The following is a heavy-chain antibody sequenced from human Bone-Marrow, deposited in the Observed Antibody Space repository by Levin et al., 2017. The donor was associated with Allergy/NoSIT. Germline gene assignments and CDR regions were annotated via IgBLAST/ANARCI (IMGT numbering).Heavy chain of an antibody. CDR3: ARDPFAYNFGSGSYLDY. D-gene: IGHD3-10*01. Sequence: GGSLRLSCAASGFAFSNYWMHWVRQAPGKGLVWVSRINRGGSSTTYADSAKGRFTISRDNAKNTLYLQMNSLRAEDTAVYYCARDPFAYNFGSGSYLDYWGQGTLVSVSS. V-gene: IGHV3-74*01. CDR2: INRGGSST. CDR1: GFAFSNYW. J-gene: IGHJ4*02.